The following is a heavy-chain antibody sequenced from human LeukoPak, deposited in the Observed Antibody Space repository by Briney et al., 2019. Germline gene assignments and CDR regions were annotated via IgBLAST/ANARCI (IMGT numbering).Heavy chain of an antibody. CDR3: GRITR. CDR2: IQSGGTT. CDR1: GLTVSTTY. J-gene: IGHJ4*02. V-gene: IGHV3-53*05. Sequence: GGSLRLFCAASGLTVSTTYMTWVRQAPGKGLEWVSVIQSGGTTNYADSVKGRFTISRDNSKNTVFLQMNSLRPEDTAVYYCGRITRWGQGTLVTVSS.